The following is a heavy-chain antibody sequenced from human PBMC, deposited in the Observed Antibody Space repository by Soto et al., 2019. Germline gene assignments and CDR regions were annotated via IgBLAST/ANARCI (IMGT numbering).Heavy chain of an antibody. CDR2: IYYSGST. CDR1: GGSISSYY. D-gene: IGHD3-3*01. V-gene: IGHV4-59*01. J-gene: IGHJ5*02. Sequence: SETLSLTCTVSGGSISSYYWSWIRQPPGKGLEWIGYIYYSGSTNYNPSLKSRVTISVDTSKNQFSLKLSSVTAADTAVYYCARGTETYYDYWSGYYWWFDPWGQGTLVTVSS. CDR3: ARGTETYYDYWSGYYWWFDP.